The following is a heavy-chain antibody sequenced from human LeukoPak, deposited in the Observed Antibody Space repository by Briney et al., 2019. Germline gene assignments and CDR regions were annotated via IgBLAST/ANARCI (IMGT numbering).Heavy chain of an antibody. Sequence: SETLSLTCSVSDGSISIYYWSWIRQPAGKGLESIGRISASGNTNYNPSLKSRVTMSVDTSKNQFSLKLSSVTAADTAVYYCARSYGSGSPQIWGQGTMVTVSS. V-gene: IGHV4-4*07. J-gene: IGHJ3*02. CDR2: ISASGNT. CDR3: ARSYGSGSPQI. D-gene: IGHD3-10*01. CDR1: DGSISIYY.